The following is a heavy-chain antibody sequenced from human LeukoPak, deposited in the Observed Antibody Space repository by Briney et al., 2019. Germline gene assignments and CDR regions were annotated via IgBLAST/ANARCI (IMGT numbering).Heavy chain of an antibody. Sequence: SETLTLTCTVSGGSISSYYWSWIRQPPGKGLEWIGYIYYSGSTNYNPSLKSRVTISVDTSKNQFSLKLSSVTAADTAVYYCARRGSGWYSNWFGPWGQGTLVTVSS. CDR1: GGSISSYY. D-gene: IGHD6-19*01. J-gene: IGHJ5*02. V-gene: IGHV4-59*08. CDR2: IYYSGST. CDR3: ARRGSGWYSNWFGP.